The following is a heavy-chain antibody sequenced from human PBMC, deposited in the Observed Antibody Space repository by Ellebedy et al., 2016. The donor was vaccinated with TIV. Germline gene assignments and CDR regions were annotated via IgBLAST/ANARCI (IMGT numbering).Heavy chain of an antibody. CDR1: GGSISSYY. CDR2: IYYSGST. V-gene: IGHV4-59*08. Sequence: MPSETLSLTCTVSGGSISSYYWSWIRQPPGKGLEWIGYIYYSGSTNYNPSLKSRVTISVDTSKNQFSLKLSYVTAADTAVYYCARRQYDFWSGYPFDYWGQGTLVTVSS. CDR3: ARRQYDFWSGYPFDY. D-gene: IGHD3-3*01. J-gene: IGHJ4*02.